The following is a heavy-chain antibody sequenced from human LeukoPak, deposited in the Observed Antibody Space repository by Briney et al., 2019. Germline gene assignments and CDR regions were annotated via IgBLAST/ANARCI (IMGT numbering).Heavy chain of an antibody. CDR2: IHNSGST. CDR3: ARDYHGTNWYYFDY. Sequence: SETLSLTCTASGGFVSGGNSYWTWIRQPPGKGLEWLGNIHNSGSTNYNPSLKSRVTISQDTSKNQFSLRLSSVTAADTAVYYCARDYHGTNWYYFDYWGQGSLVAVSS. V-gene: IGHV4-61*01. J-gene: IGHJ4*02. D-gene: IGHD1-1*01. CDR1: GGFVSGGNSY.